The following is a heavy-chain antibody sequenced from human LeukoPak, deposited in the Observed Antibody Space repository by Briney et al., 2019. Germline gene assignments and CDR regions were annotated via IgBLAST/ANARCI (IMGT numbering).Heavy chain of an antibody. J-gene: IGHJ4*02. CDR3: VRANAGSY. CDR2: IKQDGSAE. Sequence: GGSLRLSCATSGFTFSGYWMNWVRQAPGKGLKWVANIKQDGSAESYVDSVKGRFTISRDNAKSSLYLQMNSLRAEDTAVYYCVRANAGSYWGQGTLVTVSS. V-gene: IGHV3-7*01. CDR1: GFTFSGYW. D-gene: IGHD1-26*01.